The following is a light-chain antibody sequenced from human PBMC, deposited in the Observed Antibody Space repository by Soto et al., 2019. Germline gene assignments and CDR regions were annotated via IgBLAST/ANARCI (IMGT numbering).Light chain of an antibody. V-gene: IGLV7-46*01. CDR3: LLSYNGPYV. CDR1: TGAVTNGHY. Sequence: QAGVTQEPSLTVSPGVTVTLTCGSSTGAVTNGHYPYWFQHKPGQAPRTLIYDTTNRHSWTPGRFSGSLLGGKAALTLSGAQPEDEAEYYCLLSYNGPYVFGAGTKVTVL. J-gene: IGLJ1*01. CDR2: DTT.